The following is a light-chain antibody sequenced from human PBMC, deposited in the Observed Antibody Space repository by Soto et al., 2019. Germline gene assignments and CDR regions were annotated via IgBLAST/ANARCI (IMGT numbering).Light chain of an antibody. CDR3: QQYGTSPLT. CDR2: GAS. V-gene: IGKV3-20*01. CDR1: QSVGSSD. J-gene: IGKJ4*01. Sequence: EIVLTQSPGTLSLSPGERATLSCRASQSVGSSDLAWYQQKPGQAPTLLIYGASSRATGIPDRFSGSGSGTDFTLTISRLEPEDFAVYYCQQYGTSPLTFGGGTQVEIK.